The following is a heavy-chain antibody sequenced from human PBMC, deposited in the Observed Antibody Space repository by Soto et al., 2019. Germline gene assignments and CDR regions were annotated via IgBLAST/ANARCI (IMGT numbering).Heavy chain of an antibody. Sequence: SVKGSCKASGGTFSSYTISWVRQAPGQGLEWMGRIIPILGIANYAQKFQGRVTITADKSTSTAYMELSSLRSEDTAVYYCARTPAAFAFDPWGQGTLVTVSS. CDR1: GGTFSSYT. CDR3: ARTPAAFAFDP. V-gene: IGHV1-69*02. D-gene: IGHD2-2*01. CDR2: IIPILGIA. J-gene: IGHJ5*02.